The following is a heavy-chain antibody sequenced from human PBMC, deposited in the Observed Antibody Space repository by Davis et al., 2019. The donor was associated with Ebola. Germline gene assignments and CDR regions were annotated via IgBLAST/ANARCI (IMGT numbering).Heavy chain of an antibody. CDR1: GFTFSSYS. J-gene: IGHJ6*02. V-gene: IGHV3-21*01. Sequence: GESLKIPCAASGFTFSSYSMNWVRQAPGKGLEWVSSISSSTRYIYYGDSVKGRFTVSRDNAKNSLYLQMNSLRAEDTAVYYCARDPTRTYYDFWSGSYDYYYGMDVWGQGTTVTVSS. CDR3: ARDPTRTYYDFWSGSYDYYYGMDV. D-gene: IGHD3-3*01. CDR2: ISSSTRYI.